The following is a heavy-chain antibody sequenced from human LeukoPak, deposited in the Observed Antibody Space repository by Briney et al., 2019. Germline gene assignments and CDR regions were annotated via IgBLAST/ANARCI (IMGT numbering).Heavy chain of an antibody. Sequence: GASVKVSCKASGYTXTGYYMHRVRQAPGQGLEWMVWINSNSGGVHYAQNFQGRVTMTRDTSISTAYMDLTRLRYDDTAVYFCARYLAAPYDAFDIWGQGTMVTVSS. D-gene: IGHD2-15*01. J-gene: IGHJ3*02. CDR2: INSNSGGV. CDR3: ARYLAAPYDAFDI. CDR1: GYTXTGYY. V-gene: IGHV1-2*02.